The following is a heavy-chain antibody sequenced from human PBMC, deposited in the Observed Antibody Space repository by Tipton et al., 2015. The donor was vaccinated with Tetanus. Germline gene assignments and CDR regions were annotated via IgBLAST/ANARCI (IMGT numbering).Heavy chain of an antibody. Sequence: TLSLTCAVYGGSFSGYDWNWIRQPPGKGLEWIGEINHSGSTKYNPSLKSRVTISVDTSGNLFSLKLSSVTAADTAVYYCARGVTMIVVVNCFDYWGQGILVTVSS. J-gene: IGHJ4*02. D-gene: IGHD3-22*01. V-gene: IGHV4-34*01. CDR1: GGSFSGYD. CDR2: INHSGST. CDR3: ARGVTMIVVVNCFDY.